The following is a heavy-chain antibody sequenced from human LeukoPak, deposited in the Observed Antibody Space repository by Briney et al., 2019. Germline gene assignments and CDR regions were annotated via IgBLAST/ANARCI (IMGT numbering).Heavy chain of an antibody. CDR3: ARAYYDILTGYSLYDAFDI. CDR1: GYSFTSYW. CDR2: IYPGDSDT. D-gene: IGHD3-9*01. Sequence: GESLKVSCKGSGYSFTSYWIGWVRQMPGKGLEWIGIIYPGDSDTRYSPSFQGQVTISADKSISTAYLQWSSLKASDTAMYYCARAYYDILTGYSLYDAFDIWGQGTMVTVSS. V-gene: IGHV5-51*01. J-gene: IGHJ3*02.